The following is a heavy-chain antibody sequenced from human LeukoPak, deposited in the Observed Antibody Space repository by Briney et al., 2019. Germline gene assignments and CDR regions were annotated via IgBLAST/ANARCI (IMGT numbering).Heavy chain of an antibody. Sequence: PGGSLRLSCAASGFTFSNAWMSWVRQAPGKGLEWVGRIKSKTDGGTTDYAAPVKGRFTISRDDSKNTLYLQMNSLKTEDTAVYYCTSLNGELLGVDYWGQGTLVTVSS. D-gene: IGHD3-10*01. CDR3: TSLNGELLGVDY. V-gene: IGHV3-15*01. CDR1: GFTFSNAW. J-gene: IGHJ4*02. CDR2: IKSKTDGGTT.